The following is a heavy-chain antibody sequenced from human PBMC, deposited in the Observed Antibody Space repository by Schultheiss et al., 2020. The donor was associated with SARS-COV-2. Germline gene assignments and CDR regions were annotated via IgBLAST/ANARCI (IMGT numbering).Heavy chain of an antibody. J-gene: IGHJ6*02. Sequence: SETLSLTCTVSGGSISSGDYYWSWIRQPPGKGLEWIGYIYYSGSTNYNPSLKSRVTISVDTSKNQFSLKLSSVTAADTAVYYCARGTYYYDSSGYYSTPMYYYYGMDVWGQGTTVTVSS. V-gene: IGHV4-30-4*01. D-gene: IGHD3-22*01. CDR2: IYYSGST. CDR3: ARGTYYYDSSGYYSTPMYYYYGMDV. CDR1: GGSISSGDYY.